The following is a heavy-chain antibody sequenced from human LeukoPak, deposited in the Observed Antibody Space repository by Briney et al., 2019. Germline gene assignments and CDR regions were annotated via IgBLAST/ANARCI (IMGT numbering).Heavy chain of an antibody. CDR3: AKDHHSSGYYIDYFDY. J-gene: IGHJ4*02. CDR1: GFTFSSYG. V-gene: IGHV3-30*02. CDR2: IRYDGSNK. D-gene: IGHD3-22*01. Sequence: PGGSLRLSCAASGFTFSSYGMHWVRQAPGKGLEWVAFIRYDGSNKYYADSVKGRFTISRDNSKNTLYLQMNSLRAEDTAVYYCAKDHHSSGYYIDYFDYWGQGTLATVSS.